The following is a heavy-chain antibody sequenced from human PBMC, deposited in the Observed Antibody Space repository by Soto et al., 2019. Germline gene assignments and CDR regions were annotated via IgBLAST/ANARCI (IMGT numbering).Heavy chain of an antibody. Sequence: QVQLQESGPGLVKPSQSLSLTCTVSGGSITSDDYYWSWIRQPPGRGLEWIGYIFYSGSTNYNPSLKSRVTMSVDTSKNQFSLKLRSVIVADTAVYHCARFVRSCSGTTCYTRADVWGQGTTVTVSS. D-gene: IGHD2-2*02. CDR1: GGSITSDDYY. J-gene: IGHJ6*02. V-gene: IGHV4-30-4*01. CDR2: IFYSGST. CDR3: ARFVRSCSGTTCYTRADV.